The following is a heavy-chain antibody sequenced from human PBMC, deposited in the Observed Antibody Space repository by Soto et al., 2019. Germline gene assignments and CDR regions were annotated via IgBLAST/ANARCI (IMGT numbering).Heavy chain of an antibody. D-gene: IGHD6-6*01. CDR1: GFTFSSYS. V-gene: IGHV3-21*01. J-gene: IGHJ4*02. Sequence: GGSLRLSCAASGFTFSSYSMNWVRQAPGKGLEWVSSISSSSSYIYYADSVKGRFTISRDNAKNSLYLQMNSLRAEDTAVYYCARYRSSSGPFDYWGQGTLVTVSS. CDR3: ARYRSSSGPFDY. CDR2: ISSSSSYI.